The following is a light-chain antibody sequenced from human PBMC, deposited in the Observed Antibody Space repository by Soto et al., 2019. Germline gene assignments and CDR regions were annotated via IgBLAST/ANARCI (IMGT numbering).Light chain of an antibody. CDR2: WAS. V-gene: IGKV4-1*01. CDR1: QSVLYSSNNKNY. Sequence: DIVMTQSPDSLAVSLGERATINCKSSQSVLYSSNNKNYLAWYQQKPGQPTKLLIYWASTRESGVPDRFSGSGSGTDFTLTISSLQAEDVAVYYCQQYYTTPGTFGQGTRLETK. J-gene: IGKJ5*01. CDR3: QQYYTTPGT.